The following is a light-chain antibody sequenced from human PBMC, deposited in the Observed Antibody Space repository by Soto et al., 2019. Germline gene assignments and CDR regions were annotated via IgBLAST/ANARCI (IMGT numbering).Light chain of an antibody. Sequence: QPVLTQSSSASASLGSSVKVTCTLSSGHSSYIIAWHQQQPGKAPRYLMKLESSGSYNKGSGVPDRFSGSSSGADRYLTISNLQFEDEADYYCETWDSNTHVFGTGTKVTVL. CDR2: LESSGSY. V-gene: IGLV4-60*02. CDR3: ETWDSNTHV. J-gene: IGLJ1*01. CDR1: SGHSSYI.